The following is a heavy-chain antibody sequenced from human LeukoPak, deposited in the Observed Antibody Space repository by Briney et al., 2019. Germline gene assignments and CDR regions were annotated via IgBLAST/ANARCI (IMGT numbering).Heavy chain of an antibody. CDR3: ARDFSPTVTTGFDP. CDR1: GFTVSSNY. J-gene: IGHJ5*02. D-gene: IGHD4-17*01. CDR2: IYSGGST. Sequence: GGSLRLSCAASGFTVSSNYMSWVRQAPGKGLEWVSVIYSGGSTYYADSVKGRFTISRDNSKNTLYLQMNSLRAEDTAVYYCARDFSPTVTTGFDPWGQGTLVTVSS. V-gene: IGHV3-66*02.